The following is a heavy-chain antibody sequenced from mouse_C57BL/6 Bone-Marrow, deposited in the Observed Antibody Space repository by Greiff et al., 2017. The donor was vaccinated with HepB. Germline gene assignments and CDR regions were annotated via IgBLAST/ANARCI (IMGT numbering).Heavy chain of an antibody. CDR3: ARFDVDRYFDY. D-gene: IGHD2-3*01. Sequence: EVQLQQSVAELVRPGASVKLSCTASGFNFKNTYMHWVKQRPEQGLEWIGRIDPANGNTKYAPKFQGKATITVDTSSSTAYLQLSSLTSEDTAIYYCARFDVDRYFDYWGQGTTLTVSS. CDR1: GFNFKNTY. J-gene: IGHJ2*01. CDR2: IDPANGNT. V-gene: IGHV14-3*01.